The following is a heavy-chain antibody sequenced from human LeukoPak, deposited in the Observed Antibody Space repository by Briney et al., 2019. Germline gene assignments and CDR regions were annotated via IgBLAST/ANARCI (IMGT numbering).Heavy chain of an antibody. J-gene: IGHJ4*02. CDR1: GFTFRSHA. CDR3: AKDFRIGYSAHFDY. V-gene: IGHV3-23*01. Sequence: GGSLRLSCVGSGFTFRSHAMSWVRQAPEKGLEFVSGIYENGGTTYYADSVKGRFSISRDNSKNTLYLQMDSLRGGDTAVYYCAKDFRIGYSAHFDYWGQGALVTVSS. D-gene: IGHD2-21*01. CDR2: IYENGGTT.